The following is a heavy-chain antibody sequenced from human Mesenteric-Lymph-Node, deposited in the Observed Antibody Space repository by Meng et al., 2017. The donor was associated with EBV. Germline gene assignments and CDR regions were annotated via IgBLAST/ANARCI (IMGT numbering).Heavy chain of an antibody. D-gene: IGHD1-26*01. CDR3: ARDSGSYRVDS. J-gene: IGHJ4*02. V-gene: IGHV4-39*07. CDR2: FSYSGTT. Sequence: QLPPQESGPGRVKPSEALYLTCTVSGGSITSFSYFWNWIRQPPGKGLEWIATFSYSGTTYYNPSLQSRVTISKDTSKNQFSLNLNSVTAADTAVYYCARDSGSYRVDSWGQGTLVTVSS. CDR1: GGSITSFSYF.